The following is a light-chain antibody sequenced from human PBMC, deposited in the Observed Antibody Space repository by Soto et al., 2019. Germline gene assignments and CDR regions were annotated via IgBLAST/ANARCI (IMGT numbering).Light chain of an antibody. CDR2: DVS. Sequence: QSALTQPRSVSGSPGQSVTISCTGTSSDVGGYNSVSWYQQLPGKAPKLMIYDVSYRPSGVPDRFSGSKSGNTASLTISGLRAEDEADYYCCSSAGSYTVVFGGGTQLTVL. V-gene: IGLV2-11*01. CDR3: CSSAGSYTVV. CDR1: SSDVGGYNS. J-gene: IGLJ2*01.